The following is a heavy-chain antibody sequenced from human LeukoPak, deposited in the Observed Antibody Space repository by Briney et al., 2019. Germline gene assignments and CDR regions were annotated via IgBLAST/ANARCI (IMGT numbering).Heavy chain of an antibody. CDR3: ARAPSEIGGYYPEYFRH. J-gene: IGHJ1*01. D-gene: IGHD3-22*01. CDR1: GFTFSNYW. Sequence: QSGGSLRLSCAAAGFTFSNYWMHWVRQAPGKGLVWVSRINSDGRTNYADSVKGRFTISRDNAKNTVSLQMNSLRAEDTGVYYCARAPSEIGGYYPEYFRHWGQGTLVTVSS. V-gene: IGHV3-74*01. CDR2: INSDGRT.